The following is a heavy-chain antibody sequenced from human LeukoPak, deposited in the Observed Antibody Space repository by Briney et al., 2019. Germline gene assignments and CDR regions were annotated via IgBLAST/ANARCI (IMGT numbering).Heavy chain of an antibody. CDR3: ARDPEDCDWSYSPHSELLGTSDY. J-gene: IGHJ4*02. Sequence: ASVKVSCKASGYTFTGYYMHWVRQAPGQGLEWMGRINPNSGGTNYAQKFQGRVTMTRDTSISTAYMELSRLRSDDTAVYYCARDPEDCDWSYSPHSELLGTSDYWGQGTLVTVSS. CDR1: GYTFTGYY. D-gene: IGHD3-9*01. V-gene: IGHV1-2*06. CDR2: INPNSGGT.